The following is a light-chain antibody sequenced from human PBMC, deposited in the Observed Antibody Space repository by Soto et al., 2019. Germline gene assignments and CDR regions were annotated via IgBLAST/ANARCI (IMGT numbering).Light chain of an antibody. V-gene: IGKV3-15*01. CDR3: QQYDDWPLT. J-gene: IGKJ3*01. CDR2: DSS. Sequence: VMTQSPATLSVSPGEGATLSCWASQSVGRSLAWYQQKPGQAPRLLMFDSSTRATGIPAKFSGSGSETEFTLTISSLQSEDFAIYYCQQYDDWPLTFGPGTKLDI. CDR1: QSVGRS.